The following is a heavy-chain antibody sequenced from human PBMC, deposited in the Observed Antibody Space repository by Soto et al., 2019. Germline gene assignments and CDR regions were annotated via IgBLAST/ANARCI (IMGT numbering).Heavy chain of an antibody. CDR3: ARGEWVFDY. CDR2: ISSNGGST. Sequence: EVQLVESGGGLVQPGGSLRLSCAASGFTFRSYAMNWVRQAPGKGLEYVSAISSNGGSTYYANSVKGRFTISRDNSKNTLYLQMGSLSAEDMAVYYCARGEWVFDYWGQGTLVTVSS. D-gene: IGHD1-26*01. CDR1: GFTFRSYA. J-gene: IGHJ4*02. V-gene: IGHV3-64*01.